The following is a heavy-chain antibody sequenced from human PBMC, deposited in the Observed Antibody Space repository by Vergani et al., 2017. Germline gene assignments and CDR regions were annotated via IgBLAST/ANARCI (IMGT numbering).Heavy chain of an antibody. Sequence: QLLESGGGLIQPGGSLRLSCAASGFTFNSYAMTWVRQAPGKGLEWVSGINNNGGSTYYADSVKGRFTISRDNSKNTLYLQMTDLRAEDTATCYCARVCGSTGYRCGGGAFDFWGHGTMVTVSS. CDR2: INNNGGST. CDR3: ARVCGSTGYRCGGGAFDF. V-gene: IGHV3-23*01. CDR1: GFTFNSYA. J-gene: IGHJ3*01. D-gene: IGHD2-2*01.